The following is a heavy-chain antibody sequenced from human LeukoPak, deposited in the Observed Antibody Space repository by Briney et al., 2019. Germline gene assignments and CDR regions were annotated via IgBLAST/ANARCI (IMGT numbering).Heavy chain of an antibody. Sequence: GGSLRLSCAASGFTFNSYSMNWVRQAPGKGLEWVSSISSSSNYMYYADSVKGRFTISRDNAKNSLYLQMNSLRAEDTAVYYCATQGGLYYYDSSGRFDYWGQGTLVTVSS. CDR1: GFTFNSYS. CDR3: ATQGGLYYYDSSGRFDY. V-gene: IGHV3-21*01. J-gene: IGHJ4*02. CDR2: ISSSSNYM. D-gene: IGHD3-22*01.